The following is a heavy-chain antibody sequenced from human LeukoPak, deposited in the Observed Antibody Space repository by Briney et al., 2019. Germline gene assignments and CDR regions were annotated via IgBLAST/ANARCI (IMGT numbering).Heavy chain of an antibody. V-gene: IGHV3-23*01. J-gene: IGHJ4*02. CDR1: GFTFSSYA. CDR3: AKEAGGAYYYDSSGHPDC. CDR2: ISGSGDSK. Sequence: GGSLRLSCAASGFTFSSYAMSWVRQAPGKGLEWVSVISGSGDSKYYADSVKGRFTIARDNSKNTLHLQMNSLRAEDTAVYYCAKEAGGAYYYDSSGHPDCWGQGTLVTVSS. D-gene: IGHD3-22*01.